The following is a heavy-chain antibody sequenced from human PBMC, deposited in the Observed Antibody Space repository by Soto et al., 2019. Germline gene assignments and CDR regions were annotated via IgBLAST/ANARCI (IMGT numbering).Heavy chain of an antibody. D-gene: IGHD6-6*01. V-gene: IGHV1-69*13. CDR3: ARVRLQGYSGSSGYYFDD. CDR2: IIPIFGTA. CDR1: GGTFSSYA. Sequence: ASVKVSCKASGGTFSSYAISWVRQAPGQGLEWMGGIIPIFGTANYAQKFQGRVTITADESTSTAYMELSSLRSEDTAVYYCARVRLQGYSGSSGYYFDDWGQGTLVTVSS. J-gene: IGHJ4*02.